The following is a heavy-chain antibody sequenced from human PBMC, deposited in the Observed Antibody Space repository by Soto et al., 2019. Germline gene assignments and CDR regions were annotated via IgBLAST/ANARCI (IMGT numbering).Heavy chain of an antibody. Sequence: QVQLVQSGAEVKEPGASVKVSCKASGYTFTSYAMHWVRQAPGQRLEWMGWINAGNGNTKYSQSFQGRVTITRDTSANTAYMELISLRSEDTAVYYFAREVPVVMSNCIDPWGQGTLVTVSS. CDR2: INAGNGNT. D-gene: IGHD2-2*01. CDR1: GYTFTSYA. J-gene: IGHJ5*02. CDR3: AREVPVVMSNCIDP. V-gene: IGHV1-3*01.